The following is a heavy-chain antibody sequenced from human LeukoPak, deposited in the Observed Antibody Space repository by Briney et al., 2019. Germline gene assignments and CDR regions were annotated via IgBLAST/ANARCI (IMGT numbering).Heavy chain of an antibody. V-gene: IGHV1-2*02. J-gene: IGHJ4*02. D-gene: IGHD3-10*01. CDR1: GYTFTSYY. CDR3: ARDEPSRFCTHGVCSIFDF. Sequence: ASVKVSCKASGYTFTSYYIHWVRRAPGQGLEWMGKIDPNIGATYFAQTFQGRVTMTRDTSISTTYMELSGLTSDDTAIYFCARDEPSRFCTHGVCSIFDFWGQGSLVTVSS. CDR2: IDPNIGAT.